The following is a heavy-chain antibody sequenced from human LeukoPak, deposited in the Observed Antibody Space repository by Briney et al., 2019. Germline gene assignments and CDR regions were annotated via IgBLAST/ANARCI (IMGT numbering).Heavy chain of an antibody. V-gene: IGHV3-30*04. CDR3: AREDGNFHDAFDI. D-gene: IGHD1-7*01. J-gene: IGHJ3*02. Sequence: GGSLRLSCAASGFTFSSYSMHWVRQAPGKGLEWVALISNDGRNKYYADSVKGRFTISRDNSKNTLYLQMDSLRTEDTAVHYCAREDGNFHDAFDIWGQGTMGTVSS. CDR2: ISNDGRNK. CDR1: GFTFSSYS.